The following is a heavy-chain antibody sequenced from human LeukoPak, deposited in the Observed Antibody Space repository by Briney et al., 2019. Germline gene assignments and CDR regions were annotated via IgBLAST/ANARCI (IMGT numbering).Heavy chain of an antibody. CDR2: ISGNGGRT. V-gene: IGHV3-23*01. J-gene: IGHJ3*02. Sequence: GGSLRLSCAASGFTFNNYGMSWVRQAPGKGLEWVSFISGNGGRTDYAESVRGRFTISRDNSKKMVYLQMNSLRDEDTATYYCAKDPNGDYVGTFDMWGQGTMVTVSS. D-gene: IGHD4-17*01. CDR3: AKDPNGDYVGTFDM. CDR1: GFTFNNYG.